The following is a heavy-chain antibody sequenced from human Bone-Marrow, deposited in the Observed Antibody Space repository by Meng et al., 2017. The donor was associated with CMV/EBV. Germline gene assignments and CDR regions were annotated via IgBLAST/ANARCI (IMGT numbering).Heavy chain of an antibody. CDR1: GFTFSSYW. J-gene: IGHJ4*02. Sequence: GGSLRLSCAASGFTFSSYWMHWVRQTPGKGLEWVAFIRHDGTNRYYGDSVKGRFTISRDNSKSTVYLQMNSLRPEETAVYYCAKDLLLFGGANAYFDSWGQGTLVTVSS. D-gene: IGHD3-16*01. CDR2: IRHDGTNR. V-gene: IGHV3-30*02. CDR3: AKDLLLFGGANAYFDS.